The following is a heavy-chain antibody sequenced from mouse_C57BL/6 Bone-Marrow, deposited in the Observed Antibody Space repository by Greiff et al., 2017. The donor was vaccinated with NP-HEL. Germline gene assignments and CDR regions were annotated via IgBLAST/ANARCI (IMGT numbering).Heavy chain of an antibody. V-gene: IGHV1-64*01. CDR3: APITTVVAKGIDYFDY. Sequence: QVHVKQPGAELVKPGASVKLSCKASGYTFTSYWMHWVKQRPGQGLEWIGMIHPNSGSTNYNEKFKSKATLTVDKSSSTAYMQLSSLTSEDSAVYYCAPITTVVAKGIDYFDYWGQGTTLTVSS. CDR2: IHPNSGST. J-gene: IGHJ2*01. D-gene: IGHD1-1*01. CDR1: GYTFTSYW.